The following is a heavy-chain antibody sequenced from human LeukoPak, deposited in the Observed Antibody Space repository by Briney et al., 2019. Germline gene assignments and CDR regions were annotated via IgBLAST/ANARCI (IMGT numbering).Heavy chain of an antibody. CDR3: ARALPATRDYYYYGMDV. V-gene: IGHV3-48*02. D-gene: IGHD2-2*01. CDR2: ISSSSSTI. CDR1: GFTFSSYS. Sequence: GGSLRLSCAASGFTFSSYSMNWVRQAPGKGLEWVSYISSSSSTIYYADSVKGRFTISRDNAKNSLYLQMNSLRDEDTAVYYCARALPATRDYYYYGMDVWGQGTTVTISS. J-gene: IGHJ6*02.